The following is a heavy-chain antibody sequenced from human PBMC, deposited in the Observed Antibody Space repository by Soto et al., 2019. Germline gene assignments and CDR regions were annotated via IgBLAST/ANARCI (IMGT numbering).Heavy chain of an antibody. CDR1: GFTFSNYA. V-gene: IGHV3-23*01. Sequence: GGSLRLSCAASGFTFSNYAMSWVRQAPGQGLEWVSVISGSGDSAYYADSVKGRVAISIDNSKNTLSLQMNSLRAEDTAVYYCAKAHGGGNCYLCPNFDQWGQGTMVTVSS. J-gene: IGHJ4*02. CDR3: AKAHGGGNCYLCPNFDQ. D-gene: IGHD2-21*02. CDR2: ISGSGDSA.